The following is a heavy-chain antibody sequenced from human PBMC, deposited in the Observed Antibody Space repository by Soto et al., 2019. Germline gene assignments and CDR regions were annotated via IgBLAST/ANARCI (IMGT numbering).Heavy chain of an antibody. CDR1: GYTFTGYY. V-gene: IGHV1-2*02. CDR3: ARERFQVISDGMDV. CDR2: INPETGGT. D-gene: IGHD2-21*01. Sequence: ASVKISCKASGYTFTGYYVHWVREAPGQGLEWMGWINPETGGTSYAQKFQGRVTLSRDTSINTAYLELSSLRFDDAAVYFCARERFQVISDGMDVWGQGTTVTVSS. J-gene: IGHJ6*02.